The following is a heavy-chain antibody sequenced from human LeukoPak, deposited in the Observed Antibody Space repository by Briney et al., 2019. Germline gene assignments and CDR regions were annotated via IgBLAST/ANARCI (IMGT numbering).Heavy chain of an antibody. CDR1: GFTFSSYS. V-gene: IGHV3-21*04. CDR2: ISSSSSYI. D-gene: IGHD3-10*01. Sequence: PGGSLRLSCAASGFTFSSYSMNWVRQAPGKGLEWVSSISSSSSYIYYADSVKGRFTISRDNAKNSLYLQMNSLRAEDTAVYYCAKDEGGTYYYGSGTYYLGRRHFDYWGQGTLVTVSS. J-gene: IGHJ4*02. CDR3: AKDEGGTYYYGSGTYYLGRRHFDY.